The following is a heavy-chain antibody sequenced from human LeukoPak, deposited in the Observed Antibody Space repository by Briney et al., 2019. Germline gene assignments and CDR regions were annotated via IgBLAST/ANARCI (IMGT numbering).Heavy chain of an antibody. D-gene: IGHD4-23*01. Sequence: SETLSLTCAVSGDSISTTNYYWGWIRQPPGKGLEWIGIIYYSGITHYNPSLKSRVTILVDTSKNQFSLKLSSVTAADTAVYYCARGGNSLFRNWYFDLWGRGTLVTVSS. V-gene: IGHV4-39*07. CDR3: ARGGNSLFRNWYFDL. CDR1: GDSISTTNYY. CDR2: IYYSGIT. J-gene: IGHJ2*01.